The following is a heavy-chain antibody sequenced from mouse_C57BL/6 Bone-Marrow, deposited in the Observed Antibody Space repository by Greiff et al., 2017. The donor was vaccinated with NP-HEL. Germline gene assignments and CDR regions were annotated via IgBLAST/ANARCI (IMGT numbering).Heavy chain of an antibody. CDR1: GYTFTSYW. CDR2: IYPSDSET. CDR3: ATTMVTTLDY. Sequence: VQLQQPGAELVRPGSSVKLSCKASGYTFTSYWMDWVKQRPGQGLEWIGNIYPSDSETHYNQKFKDKATLTVDKSSSTAYMQLSSLTSEDSAVYYCATTMVTTLDYWGQGTTLTVSS. J-gene: IGHJ2*01. D-gene: IGHD2-2*01. V-gene: IGHV1-61*01.